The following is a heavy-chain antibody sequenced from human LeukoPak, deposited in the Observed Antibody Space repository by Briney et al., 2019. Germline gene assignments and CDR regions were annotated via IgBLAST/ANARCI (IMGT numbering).Heavy chain of an antibody. CDR1: GFTFSDYS. D-gene: IGHD3-22*01. CDR3: ARGSYYYDSKRDYFDS. CDR2: ISSSGSTV. J-gene: IGHJ4*02. Sequence: PGGSLRLSCAASGFTFSDYSMNWIRQAPGKGLEWISYISSSGSTVFLADSVKGRFTISRDNAKNSLYLQMNSLRAEDTSVYYCARGSYYYDSKRDYFDSWGQGTLVTVSS. V-gene: IGHV3-11*04.